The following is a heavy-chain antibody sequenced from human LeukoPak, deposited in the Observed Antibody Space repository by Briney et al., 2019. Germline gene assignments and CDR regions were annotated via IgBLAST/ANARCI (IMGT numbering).Heavy chain of an antibody. D-gene: IGHD3-22*01. V-gene: IGHV4-39*01. Sequence: SETLSLTCTVSGGSISSSSYYWGWIRQPPGKGLEWIGSIYYSGSTYYNPSLKSRVTISVDTSKNQFSLKLSSVTAADTAVYYCARPAEYDSSGYWRAEYFQHWGQGTLVTVSS. CDR3: ARPAEYDSSGYWRAEYFQH. CDR2: IYYSGST. J-gene: IGHJ1*01. CDR1: GGSISSSSYY.